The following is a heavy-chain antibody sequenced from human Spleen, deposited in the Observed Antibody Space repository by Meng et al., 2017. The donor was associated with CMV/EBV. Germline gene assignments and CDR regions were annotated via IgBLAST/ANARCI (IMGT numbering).Heavy chain of an antibody. CDR2: IDPNSGDT. CDR3: ARGGPARGELPLS. J-gene: IGHJ4*02. D-gene: IGHD3-10*01. V-gene: IGHV1-2*02. CDR1: GYTFTDYY. Sequence: ASVKVSCKASGYTFTDYYVHWVRQAPGQGLEWMGWIDPNSGDTDLVKRFQGRVTMTSGMSINTAYMERTRLQSDDTAIYYCARGGPARGELPLSGGQGTLVTVSS.